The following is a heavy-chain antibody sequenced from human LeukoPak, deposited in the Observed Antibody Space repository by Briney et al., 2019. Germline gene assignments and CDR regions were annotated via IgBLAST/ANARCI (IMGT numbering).Heavy chain of an antibody. J-gene: IGHJ4*02. CDR3: ARDRGLALPDY. V-gene: IGHV4-39*07. D-gene: IGHD3-10*01. CDR1: GGSISSSSYY. CDR2: IYTSGST. Sequence: SXXLSXTXTVSGGSISSSSYYWGWIRQPXXKGLEWIGTIYTSGSTDYTPSLKSRVTMSVDTSKNQFSLKLSSVTAADTAVYYCARDRGLALPDYWGQGTLVTVSS.